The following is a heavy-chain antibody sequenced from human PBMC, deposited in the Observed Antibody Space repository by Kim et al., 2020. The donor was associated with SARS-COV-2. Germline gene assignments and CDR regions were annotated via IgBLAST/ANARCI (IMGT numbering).Heavy chain of an antibody. CDR2: ISYDGSNK. J-gene: IGHJ4*02. Sequence: GGSLRLSCAASGFTFSSYGMHWVRQAPGKGLEWVAVISYDGSNKYYADSVKGRFTISRDNSKNTLYLQMNSLRAEDTAVYYCAKDLERAAMASDYWGQGTLVTVSS. V-gene: IGHV3-30*18. CDR3: AKDLERAAMASDY. CDR1: GFTFSSYG. D-gene: IGHD5-18*01.